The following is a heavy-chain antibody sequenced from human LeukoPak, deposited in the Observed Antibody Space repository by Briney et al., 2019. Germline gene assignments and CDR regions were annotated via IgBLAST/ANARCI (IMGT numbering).Heavy chain of an antibody. V-gene: IGHV3-30*03. D-gene: IGHD6-19*01. CDR1: GFTFSSYG. CDR2: ISHEGSNR. J-gene: IGHJ4*02. CDR3: ARTREQWQVLDY. Sequence: GGSLRLSCAASGFTFSSYGMHWVRQAPGKGLEWVAVISHEGSNRYHADSVKGRFTISRDNSKNMVYLQMNSLRAEDTAVYYCARTREQWQVLDYWGQGTLVTVSS.